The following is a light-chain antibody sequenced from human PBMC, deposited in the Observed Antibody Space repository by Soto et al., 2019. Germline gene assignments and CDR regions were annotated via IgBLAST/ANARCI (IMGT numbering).Light chain of an antibody. V-gene: IGLV2-14*03. Sequence: QAVLTQPASVSGSPGQSITISCTGTSSDVGGFNYVSWYQQHTGKAPKLMIYDVTNRPSGVSYRFSGSKSGNTASLTISGFQAEDEDDYYCNSYTSSSTYVFGTGTKLTVL. CDR2: DVT. CDR1: SSDVGGFNY. J-gene: IGLJ1*01. CDR3: NSYTSSSTYV.